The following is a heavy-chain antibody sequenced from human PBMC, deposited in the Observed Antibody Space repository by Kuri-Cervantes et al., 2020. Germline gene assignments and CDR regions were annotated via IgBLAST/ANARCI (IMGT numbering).Heavy chain of an antibody. CDR1: GGSFSGYY. CDR3: ARRTRYYFDY. CDR2: INHSGST. J-gene: IGHJ4*02. V-gene: IGHV4-34*01. Sequence: ESLKISCAVYGGSFSGYYWSWIRQPPGKGLEWIGEINHSGSTNYNPSLKSRVTISVDTSKNQFSLKLSSVTAADTAVYYCARRTRYYFDYWGQGTLVTVSS.